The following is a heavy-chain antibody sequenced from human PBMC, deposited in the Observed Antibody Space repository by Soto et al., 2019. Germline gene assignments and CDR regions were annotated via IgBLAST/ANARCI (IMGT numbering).Heavy chain of an antibody. CDR2: SFNGVT. CDR3: ARDFSMVVVAPGY. Sequence: ASVKVSCKTSGYTFTNYGISWVRQAPGQGLEWMGGSFNGVTNYAQNLQGRVTITSDTSASTAYMELSSLRSEDTAVYYCARDFSMVVVAPGYWGQGTLVTVSS. J-gene: IGHJ4*02. D-gene: IGHD3-22*01. CDR1: GYTFTNYG. V-gene: IGHV1-18*01.